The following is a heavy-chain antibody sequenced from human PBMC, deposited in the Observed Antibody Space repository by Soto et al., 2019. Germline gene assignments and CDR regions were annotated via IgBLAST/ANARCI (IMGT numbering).Heavy chain of an antibody. CDR2: IIPIFGTA. J-gene: IGHJ6*02. Sequence: QVQLVQSGAEVKKPGSSVKVSCKASGGTFSSYAISWVRQAPGQGLEWMGGIIPIFGTANYAQKFQGRVTITADESTSTAYMELSSLRSEDTAVYYCARVWGDYGGGYYCYGMDVWGQGTTVTVSS. V-gene: IGHV1-69*01. CDR3: ARVWGDYGGGYYCYGMDV. D-gene: IGHD4-17*01. CDR1: GGTFSSYA.